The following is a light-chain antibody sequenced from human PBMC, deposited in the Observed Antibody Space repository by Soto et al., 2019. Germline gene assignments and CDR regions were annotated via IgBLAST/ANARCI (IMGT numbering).Light chain of an antibody. V-gene: IGKV3-20*01. J-gene: IGKJ2*01. CDR2: GAS. Sequence: IALTQSPGTLSLSPGERATLSCRASQRVSSNYVAWYQHKPGQAPRLLIHGASIRATGIPDRFSGSGSGTDFTLTISRLEPEDFAVEYCPQYGTLPYAFGQGTKLQIK. CDR3: PQYGTLPYA. CDR1: QRVSSNY.